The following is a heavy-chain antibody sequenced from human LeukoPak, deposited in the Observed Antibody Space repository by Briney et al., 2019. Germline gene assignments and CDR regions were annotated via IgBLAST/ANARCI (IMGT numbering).Heavy chain of an antibody. CDR1: GFTFSSHA. D-gene: IGHD3-10*01. V-gene: IGHV3-30-3*01. CDR2: LSHDGGKK. CDR3: ARDLRGSDAYYFDY. J-gene: IGHJ4*02. Sequence: GRSLRLSCAASGFTFSSHAMHWVRQAPGKGLEWVAVLSHDGGKKYYAGSVKGRFTISRDNSKNTLYLQMNSLRGEDTAVYYCARDLRGSDAYYFDYWGQGTLVTVSS.